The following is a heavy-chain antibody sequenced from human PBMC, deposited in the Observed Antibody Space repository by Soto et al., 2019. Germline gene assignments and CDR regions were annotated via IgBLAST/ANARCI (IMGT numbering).Heavy chain of an antibody. D-gene: IGHD2-2*01. Sequence: QVQLVQSGAEVKKPGSSVKVSCKASGGTFSRYSITWVRQAPGHGLEWIGRIIPIFGIPTYAQKFQGRVTITAAESTSTADMALSSLRSDYTAVYYCAREDRDRAAGRVPAASDGMAVWGQGTTVAVSS. CDR1: GGTFSRYS. CDR2: IIPIFGIP. V-gene: IGHV1-69*08. CDR3: AREDRDRAAGRVPAASDGMAV. J-gene: IGHJ6*02.